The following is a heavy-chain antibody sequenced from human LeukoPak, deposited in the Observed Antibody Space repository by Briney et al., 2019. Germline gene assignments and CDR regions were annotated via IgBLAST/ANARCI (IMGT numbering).Heavy chain of an antibody. CDR2: IFYSGSA. J-gene: IGHJ4*02. CDR3: AGGPYYYDSSGYSSLDY. Sequence: SETLSLTCAVYGGSFSGYYWSWIRQPPGKGLEWIGYIFYSGSANYNPSLKSRVTISVDTSKNQFSLKLSSVTAADTAVYYCAGGPYYYDSSGYSSLDYWGQGTLVTVSS. CDR1: GGSFSGYY. V-gene: IGHV4-59*01. D-gene: IGHD3-22*01.